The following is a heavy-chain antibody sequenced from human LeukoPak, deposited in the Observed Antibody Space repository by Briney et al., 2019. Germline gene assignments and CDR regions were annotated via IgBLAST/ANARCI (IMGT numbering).Heavy chain of an antibody. D-gene: IGHD6-6*01. V-gene: IGHV3-11*01. CDR1: GFNFGDYY. J-gene: IGHJ6*03. CDR2: ITTRANII. CDR3: ARGDEGSSSTYYYYFYLDV. Sequence: GSLRLSCVASGFNFGDYYMSWIRQTPGKGLEWIAYITTRANIIYHVAAVQGRFTVSVDTAKNSLYLQMNSLRAEDTAVYYCARGDEGSSSTYYYYFYLDVWGKGTTVTASS.